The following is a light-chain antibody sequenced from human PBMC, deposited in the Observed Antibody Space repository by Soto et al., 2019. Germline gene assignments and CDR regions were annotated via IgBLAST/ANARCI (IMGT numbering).Light chain of an antibody. CDR2: DNR. CDR1: SSNIGNSY. J-gene: IGLJ2*01. V-gene: IGLV1-51*01. Sequence: QSVLTQPPSVSAAPGQKVTIPCSGSSSNIGNSYVFWYQHFPGTAPKLLIFDNRQRPSGIPDRFSGSKSGTSATLHITGLQTGDEAYYYCATWDTRLNAGVFGGGTKLTVL. CDR3: ATWDTRLNAGV.